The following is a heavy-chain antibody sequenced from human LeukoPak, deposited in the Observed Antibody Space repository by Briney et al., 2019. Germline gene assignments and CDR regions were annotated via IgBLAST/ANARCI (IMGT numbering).Heavy chain of an antibody. J-gene: IGHJ4*02. Sequence: GGSLRLSCAASGFTFSSYAMSWVRQAPGKGLEWVSAISGSGGSTYYADSVEGRFTISRDNSKNTLYLQMNSLRAEDTAVYYCAKGLATIFGVVMTYFDYWGQGTLVTVSS. D-gene: IGHD3-3*01. CDR2: ISGSGGST. V-gene: IGHV3-23*01. CDR1: GFTFSSYA. CDR3: AKGLATIFGVVMTYFDY.